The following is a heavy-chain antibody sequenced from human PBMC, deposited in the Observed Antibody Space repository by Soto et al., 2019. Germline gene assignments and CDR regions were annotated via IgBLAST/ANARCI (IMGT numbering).Heavy chain of an antibody. J-gene: IGHJ5*02. CDR3: ARGRPNCGTTNCQNWFGP. CDR2: IYYIGST. CDR1: GGSISSLY. Sequence: PSETLSLTCTVSGGSISSLYWSWIRQPPGKGLEWIGYIYYIGSTKYNPSLKSRVTISIDTSKNQFSLKLSSVTAADTAVYYCARGRPNCGTTNCQNWFGPWGQETLVTVSS. D-gene: IGHD2-2*01. V-gene: IGHV4-59*01.